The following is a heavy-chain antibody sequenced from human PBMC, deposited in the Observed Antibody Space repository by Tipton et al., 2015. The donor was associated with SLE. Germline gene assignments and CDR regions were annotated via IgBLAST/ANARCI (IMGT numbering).Heavy chain of an antibody. V-gene: IGHV4-30-4*01. CDR3: ARDDRVVVVPAAMGFLYGMDV. CDR1: GGSISSGDYY. CDR2: IYHSGST. Sequence: LRLSCTVSGGSISSGDYYWSWIRQPPGKGLEWIGYIYHSGSTNYNPSLKSRVTISVDTSKNQFSLKLSSVTAADTAVYYCARDDRVVVVPAAMGFLYGMDVWGQGTTVTVSS. J-gene: IGHJ6*02. D-gene: IGHD2-2*01.